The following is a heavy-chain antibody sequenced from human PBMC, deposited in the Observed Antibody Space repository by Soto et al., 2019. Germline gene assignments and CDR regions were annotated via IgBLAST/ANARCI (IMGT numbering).Heavy chain of an antibody. CDR1: GGSISSYY. CDR3: ATQYYDFWSGYYSPRSYYYYYMDV. CDR2: IYYSGST. Sequence: SETLSLTCTVSGGSISSYYWSWIRQPPGKGLEWIGYIYYSGSTNYNPSLKSRVTISVDTSKNQFSLKLSSVTAADTAVYYCATQYYDFWSGYYSPRSYYYYYMDVWGKGTTVTVSS. D-gene: IGHD3-3*01. J-gene: IGHJ6*03. V-gene: IGHV4-59*01.